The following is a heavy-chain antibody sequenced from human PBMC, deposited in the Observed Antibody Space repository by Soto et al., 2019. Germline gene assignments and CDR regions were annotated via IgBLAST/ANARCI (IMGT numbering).Heavy chain of an antibody. V-gene: IGHV3-43*01. J-gene: IGHJ6*02. CDR3: AKDNGSSERGGYYYYYGMDV. CDR2: IRWDGGST. D-gene: IGHD6-6*01. Sequence: GASLRLSCAASGFTFDDYTMHWVRQAPGKGLEWVSLIRWDGGSTYYADSVKGRFTISRDNSKNSLYLQMNSLRTEDTALYYCAKDNGSSERGGYYYYYGMDVWGQGTTVTVSS. CDR1: GFTFDDYT.